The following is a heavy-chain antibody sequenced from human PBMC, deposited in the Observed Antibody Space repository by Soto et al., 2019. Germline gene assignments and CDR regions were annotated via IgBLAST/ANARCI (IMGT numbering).Heavy chain of an antibody. CDR2: IYRRGST. V-gene: IGHV4-4*02. CDR3: ASYSYGWFGELLSY. Sequence: SETLSLTCAVSGGSISSSNWWSWVRQPPGKGLEWIGQIYRRGSTNYTPSLKSRVTISVDKSKNQFSLKLSSVSAADTAVYYCASYSYGWFGELLSYWGQGTLVTVSS. D-gene: IGHD3-10*01. J-gene: IGHJ4*02. CDR1: GGSISSSNW.